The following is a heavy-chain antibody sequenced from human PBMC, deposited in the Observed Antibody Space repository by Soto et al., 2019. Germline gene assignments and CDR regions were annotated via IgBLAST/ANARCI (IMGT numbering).Heavy chain of an antibody. CDR3: ARDSSLYYYYGMDV. V-gene: IGHV3-30-3*01. Sequence: GGSLRLSCAASGFTFSSYAMHWVRQAPGKGLEWVAVISYDGSNKYYADSVKGRFTISRDNSKNTLYLQMNSLRAEDTAVYYCARDSSLYYYYGMDVWGQGTTVTVSS. CDR2: ISYDGSNK. J-gene: IGHJ6*02. CDR1: GFTFSSYA. D-gene: IGHD6-13*01.